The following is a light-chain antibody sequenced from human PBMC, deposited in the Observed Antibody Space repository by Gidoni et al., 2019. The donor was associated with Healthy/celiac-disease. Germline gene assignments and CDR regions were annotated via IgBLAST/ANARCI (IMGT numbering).Light chain of an antibody. CDR3: QQSYSTPLT. V-gene: IGKV1-39*01. CDR1: QSISSY. Sequence: DIQMTQSPSSLSASVGDRVTITCRASQSISSYLNWYQQKPGKAPKLLIYAASSLQSGVPSRFSGSGSGTDFTLTISSLQPEAFATYYCQQSYSTPLTFGAXTKVGIK. J-gene: IGKJ4*01. CDR2: AAS.